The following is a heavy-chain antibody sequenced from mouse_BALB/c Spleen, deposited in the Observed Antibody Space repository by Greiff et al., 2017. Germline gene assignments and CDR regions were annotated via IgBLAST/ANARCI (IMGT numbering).Heavy chain of an antibody. Sequence: EVQLQESGGGLVQPGGSLKLSCAASGFTFSSYGMSWVRQTPDKRLELVATINSNGGSTYYPDSVKGRFTISRDNAENTLYLQMSSLKSEDTAMYYCARDGGNYPFAYWGQGTLVTVSA. V-gene: IGHV5-6-3*01. CDR3: ARDGGNYPFAY. CDR1: GFTFSSYG. D-gene: IGHD2-1*01. CDR2: INSNGGST. J-gene: IGHJ3*01.